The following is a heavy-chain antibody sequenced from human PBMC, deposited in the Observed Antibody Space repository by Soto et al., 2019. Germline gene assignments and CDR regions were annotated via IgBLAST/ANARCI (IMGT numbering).Heavy chain of an antibody. Sequence: ASVKVSCKASGYTFTGYYMHWVRQAPGQGLEWMGWINPNSGDTNYAQKFQGRVTMTRDTSISTAYMELSRLRSDDTAVYYCARKGYCSGGSCPPRVVGWFDPWGQGTLVTVSS. CDR1: GYTFTGYY. CDR3: ARKGYCSGGSCPPRVVGWFDP. CDR2: INPNSGDT. J-gene: IGHJ5*02. D-gene: IGHD2-15*01. V-gene: IGHV1-2*02.